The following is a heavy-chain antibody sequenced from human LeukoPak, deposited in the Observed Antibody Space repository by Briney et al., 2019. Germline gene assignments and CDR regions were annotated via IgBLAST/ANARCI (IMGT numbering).Heavy chain of an antibody. V-gene: IGHV1-69*01. Sequence: GSSVKVSCKASGGTFSSYAISWVRQAPGQGLEWMGGIIPIFGTANYAQKFQGRVTITADESTSTAYMELSSLRSEDTAVYYCARARSFDFKYCVLDFSAEEVCDAFDIWGQGTMVTVSS. J-gene: IGHJ3*02. CDR2: IIPIFGTA. D-gene: IGHD2-21*01. CDR3: ARARSFDFKYCVLDFSAEEVCDAFDI. CDR1: GGTFSSYA.